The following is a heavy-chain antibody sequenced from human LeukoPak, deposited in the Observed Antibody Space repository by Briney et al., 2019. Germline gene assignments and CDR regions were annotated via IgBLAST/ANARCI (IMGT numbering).Heavy chain of an antibody. CDR1: GYTFTGYY. J-gene: IGHJ4*02. CDR3: AREGQLAFDY. CDR2: INPNSGNT. D-gene: IGHD6-13*01. V-gene: IGHV1-8*02. Sequence: ASVKVSCKASGYTFTGYYTHWVRQAPGQGLEWMGRINPNSGNTGYAQKFQGRVTMTRNTSISTAYMELSSLRSEDTAVYYCAREGQLAFDYWGQGTLVTVSS.